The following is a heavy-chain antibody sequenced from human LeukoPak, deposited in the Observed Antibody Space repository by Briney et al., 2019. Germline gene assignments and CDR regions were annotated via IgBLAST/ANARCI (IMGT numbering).Heavy chain of an antibody. D-gene: IGHD5-24*01. CDR3: VRDVWGDRDGFFAY. J-gene: IGHJ4*02. Sequence: GGSLRLSCAASGFTFGSYWMHWVRQVPGKGLVWVARINTDGGSTSYGESVKGRFTVSRDNAKNTLYVQMNSLRDEDTAVYYCVRDVWGDRDGFFAYWGQGTLVTVSS. CDR1: GFTFGSYW. V-gene: IGHV3-74*01. CDR2: INTDGGST.